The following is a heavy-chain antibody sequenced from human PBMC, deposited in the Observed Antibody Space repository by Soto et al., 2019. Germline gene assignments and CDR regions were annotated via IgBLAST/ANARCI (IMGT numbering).Heavy chain of an antibody. V-gene: IGHV4-39*01. CDR1: GGSISSSSYY. D-gene: IGHD3-22*01. CDR2: IYYSGST. CDR3: ARHVPAPLITMIDALRPQPIDY. J-gene: IGHJ4*02. Sequence: SETLSLTCTVSGGSISSSSYYWGWIRQPPGKGLEWIGSIYYSGSTYYNPSLKSRVTISVDTSKNQFSLKLGSVTAADTAVYYCARHVPAPLITMIDALRPQPIDYWGQGTLVTVSS.